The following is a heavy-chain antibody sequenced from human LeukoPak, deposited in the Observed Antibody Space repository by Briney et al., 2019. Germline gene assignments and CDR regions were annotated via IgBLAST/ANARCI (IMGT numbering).Heavy chain of an antibody. Sequence: PGGSLRLSCAASGFTFTSYSMSWVRQAPGEGLEWVSGTSDRGDYTYYADSVKGRFTISRDNSKNTLYLQMNSLRAEDTALYFCAKKAQYNGNYPLDYWGQGTLVTVSP. D-gene: IGHD1-26*01. V-gene: IGHV3-23*01. J-gene: IGHJ4*02. CDR2: TSDRGDYT. CDR1: GFTFTSYS. CDR3: AKKAQYNGNYPLDY.